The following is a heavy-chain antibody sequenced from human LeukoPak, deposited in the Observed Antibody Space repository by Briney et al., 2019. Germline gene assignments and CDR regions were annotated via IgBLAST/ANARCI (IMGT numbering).Heavy chain of an antibody. CDR2: ISSSSSYI. V-gene: IGHV3-21*01. CDR3: ATRRDVYNTFDY. J-gene: IGHJ4*02. D-gene: IGHD5-24*01. CDR1: GFTFSSYT. Sequence: GGSLRLSCAASGFTFSSYTMNWVRQAPGKGLEWVSSISSSSSYIYYADSVKGRFTISRDNAKNSLYLQMDSLRAEDTAVYYCATRRDVYNTFDYWGQGTLVTVSS.